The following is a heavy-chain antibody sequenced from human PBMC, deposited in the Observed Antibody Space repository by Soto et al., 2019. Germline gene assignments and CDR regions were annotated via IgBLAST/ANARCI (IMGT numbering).Heavy chain of an antibody. CDR1: GFSLSTSXXX. CDR3: XXXXGGSYFDY. Sequence: QITLKESGPTLVKPTQTLTLTCTFSGFSLSTSXXXXXXXXXXXXKPLEWLALIYWDYDKRYSPSLKSRLTXXXXXXXXXXXXXXXXXXXVXTATXXCXXXXGGSYFDYWGQGTLVTVSS. V-gene: IGHV2-5*02. J-gene: IGHJ4*02. CDR2: IYWDYDK. D-gene: IGHD3-16*01.